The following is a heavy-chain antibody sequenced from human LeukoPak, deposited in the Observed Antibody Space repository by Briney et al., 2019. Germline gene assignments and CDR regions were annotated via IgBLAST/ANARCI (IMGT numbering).Heavy chain of an antibody. CDR2: TYYRSKWYI. D-gene: IGHD3-10*01. J-gene: IGHJ6*02. V-gene: IGHV6-1*01. CDR3: ARGVWWKLLDARYYYGFDA. CDR1: GDSVSRDTAA. Sequence: SQTLSLTCAISGDSVSRDTAAWNWIRQSPSRGLEWLGRTYYRSKWYIDYALSVGSRITINPDTSKNQFSLQLNSVTPEDTAVYYCARGVWWKLLDARYYYGFDAWGQGTTVTVSS.